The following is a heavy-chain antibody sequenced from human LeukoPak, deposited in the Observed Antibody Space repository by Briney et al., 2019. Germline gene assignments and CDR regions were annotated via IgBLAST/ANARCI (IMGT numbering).Heavy chain of an antibody. CDR1: GGSIISYY. Sequence: SETLSLTCTVSGGSIISYYYNWLRQPLGKGLEWIGFVYYSGTTNYNPSLKSRVTISIDTSKRQFSLNLSSVTAADTAVYFCARGHCDGGTCYYPFDIWDQGTMVTVSS. CDR2: VYYSGTT. D-gene: IGHD2-21*02. J-gene: IGHJ3*02. CDR3: ARGHCDGGTCYYPFDI. V-gene: IGHV4-59*01.